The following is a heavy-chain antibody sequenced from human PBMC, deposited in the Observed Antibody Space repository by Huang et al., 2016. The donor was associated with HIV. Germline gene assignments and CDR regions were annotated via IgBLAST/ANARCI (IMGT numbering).Heavy chain of an antibody. V-gene: IGHV1-24*01. J-gene: IGHJ4*02. Sequence: QVQLVQSGAEVKKPGASVKVSCKVSGYTLSELSMQWVRQGPGKGLEWMGCFEPEDGETIYAQKFQGRVTMTEDTSTDTAYMELSSLRSEDTAVYYCATVYRRFRNHDSGDYYFDYWDQGTLVTVSS. D-gene: IGHD3-22*01. CDR1: GYTLSELS. CDR2: FEPEDGET. CDR3: ATVYRRFRNHDSGDYYFDY.